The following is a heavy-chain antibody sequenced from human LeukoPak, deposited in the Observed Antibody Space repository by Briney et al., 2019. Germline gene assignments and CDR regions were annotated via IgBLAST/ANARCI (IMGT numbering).Heavy chain of an antibody. D-gene: IGHD5-18*01. V-gene: IGHV3-30-3*01. CDR2: ISFDGSNK. CDR1: GFTFSSYA. J-gene: IGHJ4*02. CDR3: ARGVYSHGYSLGY. Sequence: GGSLRLSCAASGFTFSSYAMHWVRQAPGKGLEWVAVISFDGSNKYYADSVKGRFTISRDNSKNTLYLQMNSLRAEDTAVYSCARGVYSHGYSLGYWGQGTLVTVSS.